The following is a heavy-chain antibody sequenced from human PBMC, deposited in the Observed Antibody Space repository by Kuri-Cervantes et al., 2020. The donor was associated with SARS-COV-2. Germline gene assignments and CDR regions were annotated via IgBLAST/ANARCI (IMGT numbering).Heavy chain of an antibody. Sequence: ASVKVSCKASGYTFTGYYMHWVRQAPGQGLEWMGWINPNSGGTNYAQKFQGRVTMTRDTSISTAYMELSRLRSDDTAVYYCARDWYSSGWSEVPMDVWGKGNTVHGAS. CDR1: GYTFTGYY. D-gene: IGHD6-19*01. V-gene: IGHV1-2*02. CDR2: INPNSGGT. J-gene: IGHJ6*04. CDR3: ARDWYSSGWSEVPMDV.